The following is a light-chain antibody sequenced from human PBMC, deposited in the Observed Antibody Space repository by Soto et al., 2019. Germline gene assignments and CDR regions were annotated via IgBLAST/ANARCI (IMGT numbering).Light chain of an antibody. CDR2: GAS. CDR3: QRYGTSSLT. Sequence: EIVMTQSPATLSVSPGERATLSCRASQRVSSAYLAWYQQKPGQAPRLLIYGASTRPTGIPDRFSGSGSGTDFTLTISRLEPEDLAVYYCQRYGTSSLTFGGGTKVDIK. CDR1: QRVSSAY. J-gene: IGKJ4*01. V-gene: IGKV3-20*01.